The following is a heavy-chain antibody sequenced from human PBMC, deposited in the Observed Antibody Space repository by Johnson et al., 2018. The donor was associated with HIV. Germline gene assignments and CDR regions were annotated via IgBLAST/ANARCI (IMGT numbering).Heavy chain of an antibody. CDR3: SYIFVDTAMDKTTTDAFDI. V-gene: IGHV3-30*03. D-gene: IGHD5-18*01. J-gene: IGHJ3*02. CDR2: ISFAGVKT. CDR1: GFSFSSYG. Sequence: QVQLVESGGGVVQPGRSLRLSCAASGFSFSSYGMAWVRQAPGKGLEWVTVISFAGVKTYYADSVKGRFTISRDNSKNTLYLQMNSLRAEDTAVYYCSYIFVDTAMDKTTTDAFDIWGQGTMVTVSS.